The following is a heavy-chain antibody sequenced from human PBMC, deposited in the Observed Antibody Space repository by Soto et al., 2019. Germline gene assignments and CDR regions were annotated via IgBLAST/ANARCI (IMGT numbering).Heavy chain of an antibody. CDR2: IHTSGDT. CDR3: ARGVRDDS. J-gene: IGHJ4*02. D-gene: IGHD2-8*01. V-gene: IGHV3-53*01. Sequence: QPGGSLRLSCAASGFSVGGNHLTWVRQAPGKGLEWVAVIHTSGDTYYADSVQGRFTISRDNSKNTVYLQMNSLRVGDAAMYFCARGVRDDSWGQGTLVTVSS. CDR1: GFSVGGNH.